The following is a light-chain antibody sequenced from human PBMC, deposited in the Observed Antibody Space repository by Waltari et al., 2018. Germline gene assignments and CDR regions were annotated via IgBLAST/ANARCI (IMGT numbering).Light chain of an antibody. CDR2: DVS. CDR3: SSYTSSSTLYV. Sequence: DLIQPPSVSVSPGQSITIPCTGTSSDVGGYNYVSWYQQHPGKAPKLMIYDVSNRPSGVSNRFSGSKSGNTASLTISGLQAEDEADYYCSSYTSSSTLYVFGTGTKVTVL. CDR1: SSDVGGYNY. J-gene: IGLJ1*01. V-gene: IGLV2-14*03.